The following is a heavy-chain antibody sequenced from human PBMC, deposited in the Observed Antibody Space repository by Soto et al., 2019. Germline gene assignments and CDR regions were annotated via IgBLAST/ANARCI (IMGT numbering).Heavy chain of an antibody. Sequence: GGSLRLSCAASGFTFDNCGMHWVRQAPGKGLEWVSGISWDSGTIGYADSVKGRFIISRDDAKNSLYLQMNSLRGEDTALYYCVQGRYPTMATPLDHWGQGTLGTVSS. CDR1: GFTFDNCG. D-gene: IGHD5-12*01. CDR3: VQGRYPTMATPLDH. V-gene: IGHV3-9*01. J-gene: IGHJ5*02. CDR2: ISWDSGTI.